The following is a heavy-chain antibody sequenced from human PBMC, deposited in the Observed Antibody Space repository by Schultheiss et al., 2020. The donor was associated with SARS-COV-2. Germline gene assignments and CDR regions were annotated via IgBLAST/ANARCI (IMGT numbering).Heavy chain of an antibody. Sequence: GESLKISCAASGFTFDDYAMHWVRQAPGKGLEWVSYISSSSSYIYYADSVKGRFTISRDNSKNTLYLQMNSLRAEDTAVYYCARSPNYDFWSGLMYYFDYWGQGTLVTVSS. J-gene: IGHJ4*02. D-gene: IGHD3-3*01. CDR1: GFTFDDYA. CDR2: ISSSSSYI. CDR3: ARSPNYDFWSGLMYYFDY. V-gene: IGHV3-21*05.